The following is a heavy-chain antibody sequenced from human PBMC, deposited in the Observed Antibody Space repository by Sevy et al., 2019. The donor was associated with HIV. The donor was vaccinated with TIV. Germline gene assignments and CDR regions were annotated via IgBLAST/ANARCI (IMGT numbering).Heavy chain of an antibody. D-gene: IGHD3-22*01. CDR3: ARLSVYYYDSDGYYTTGNAFDI. V-gene: IGHV3-53*01. CDR1: GFTVNSNY. J-gene: IGHJ3*02. Sequence: GGSLRLSCAATGFTVNSNYMSWVRQAPGKGLEWVSIIYTGDNTYYTDSVKGRLTISRDNSKNTLYLQMNSLRAEDTAVYYWARLSVYYYDSDGYYTTGNAFDIWGQGTMVTVSS. CDR2: IYTGDNT.